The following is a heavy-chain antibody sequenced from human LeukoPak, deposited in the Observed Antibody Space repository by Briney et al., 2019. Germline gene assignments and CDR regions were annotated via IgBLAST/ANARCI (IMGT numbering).Heavy chain of an antibody. Sequence: GASVKVSCKASGYTFTSYGISWVQQAPGQGLEWMGWISAYNGNTNYAQKLQGRVTITTDESTSTAYMELSSLRSEDTAVYYCARDLYCSSTSCYGPPRHAPVWGQGTLVTVSS. D-gene: IGHD2-2*01. V-gene: IGHV1-18*01. CDR2: ISAYNGNT. CDR3: ARDLYCSSTSCYGPPRHAPV. CDR1: GYTFTSYG. J-gene: IGHJ4*02.